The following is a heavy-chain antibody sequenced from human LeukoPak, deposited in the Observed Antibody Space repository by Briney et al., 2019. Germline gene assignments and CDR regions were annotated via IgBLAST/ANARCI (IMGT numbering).Heavy chain of an antibody. D-gene: IGHD3-22*01. J-gene: IGHJ3*02. Sequence: ASVKVSCKASGYTFTSYGISWVRQAPGQGLEWMGWISAYNGNTNYAQKLQGRVTMTTDTSTSTAYMELRSLRSDDTAVYYCARDQWAYDSSGNDAFDIWGQGTMVTVSS. CDR3: ARDQWAYDSSGNDAFDI. V-gene: IGHV1-18*01. CDR1: GYTFTSYG. CDR2: ISAYNGNT.